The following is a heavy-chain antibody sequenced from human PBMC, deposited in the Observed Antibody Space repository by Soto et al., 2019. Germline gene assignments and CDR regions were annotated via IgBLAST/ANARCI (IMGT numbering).Heavy chain of an antibody. Sequence: SETLSLTCTVSGGSISSYYWSWIRQPPGKGLEWIGYIYYSGSTNYNPSLKSRVTISVDTSKNQFSLKLSSVTAADTAVYYCARGRHSSSWNVGPYYYYYYMDFRGKGTTVTVSS. J-gene: IGHJ6*03. CDR3: ARGRHSSSWNVGPYYYYYYMDF. D-gene: IGHD6-13*01. V-gene: IGHV4-59*01. CDR2: IYYSGST. CDR1: GGSISSYY.